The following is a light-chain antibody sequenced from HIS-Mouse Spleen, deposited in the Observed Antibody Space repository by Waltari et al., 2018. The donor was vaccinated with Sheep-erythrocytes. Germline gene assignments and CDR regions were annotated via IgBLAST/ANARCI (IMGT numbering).Light chain of an antibody. CDR1: RSDFGGYNY. CDR3: CSYAGSYNHV. CDR2: DVS. J-gene: IGLJ1*01. V-gene: IGLV2-11*01. Sequence: QSALTQPRSVSGSPGQSVTLSCTGTRSDFGGYNYVSWYQQHPGKAPKLMIYDVSKRPSGVPDRFSGSKSGNTASLTISGLQAEDEADYYCCSYAGSYNHVFATGTKVTVL.